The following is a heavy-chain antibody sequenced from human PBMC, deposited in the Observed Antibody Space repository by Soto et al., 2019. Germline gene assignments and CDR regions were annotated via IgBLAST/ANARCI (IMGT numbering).Heavy chain of an antibody. J-gene: IGHJ4*02. Sequence: QVQLQESGPGLVKTSETLSLTCAVSGASISTSYWWSWVRQSPGKGLEWIGEIHYSGTTNYNPSLKSRVIISHGKSKNQFSLNLNSVTAADTAMYYCTRALLKSLDYWGQGTLVTVSS. CDR3: TRALLKSLDY. D-gene: IGHD3-9*01. V-gene: IGHV4-4*02. CDR2: IHYSGTT. CDR1: GASISTSYW.